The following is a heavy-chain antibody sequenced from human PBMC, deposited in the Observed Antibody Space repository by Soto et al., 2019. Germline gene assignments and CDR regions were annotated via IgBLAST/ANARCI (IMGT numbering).Heavy chain of an antibody. Sequence: SETLSLTCAVYGGSFSCYYWSWIRQPPGKGLEWIGEINHSGSTNYNPSLKSRVTISVDTSKNQFSLYLQMNSLRAEDTAVYYCAKDPQQLIVYFDYWGQGTQVTVSS. CDR1: GGSFSCYY. J-gene: IGHJ4*02. CDR3: AKDPQQLIVYFDY. CDR2: INHSGST. V-gene: IGHV4-34*01. D-gene: IGHD6-13*01.